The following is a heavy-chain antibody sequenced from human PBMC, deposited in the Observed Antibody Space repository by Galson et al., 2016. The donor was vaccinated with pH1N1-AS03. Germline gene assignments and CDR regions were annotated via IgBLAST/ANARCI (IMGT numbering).Heavy chain of an antibody. CDR2: ISSTGNT. V-gene: IGHV4-61*09. CDR3: ARVVVEWLVNQEVHGFDS. CDR1: DGSISSNVYY. Sequence: TLSLTCTVPDGSISSNVYYWSWIRQAAGKGLEWIGYISSTGNTIYKSSLKSRVAISIDTSKSQFSLNLASVTAADTAVYYCARVVVEWLVNQEVHGFDSWGQGTLVTVSS. D-gene: IGHD6-19*01. J-gene: IGHJ4*02.